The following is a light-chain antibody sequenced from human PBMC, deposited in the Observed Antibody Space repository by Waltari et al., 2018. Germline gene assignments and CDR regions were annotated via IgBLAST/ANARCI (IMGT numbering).Light chain of an antibody. CDR2: YKSDSDK. Sequence: QAVLTQPPSLSASPGASASLTCTLNRGLNFHTYRTPSYQQKPGSPPHFLLRYKSDSDKQQGSGVPSRFSGSNDASANAGILLISGLQSDDEADYYCMIWHSNAWVFGGGTKLTVL. CDR3: MIWHSNAWV. CDR1: RGLNFHTYR. V-gene: IGLV5-45*01. J-gene: IGLJ3*02.